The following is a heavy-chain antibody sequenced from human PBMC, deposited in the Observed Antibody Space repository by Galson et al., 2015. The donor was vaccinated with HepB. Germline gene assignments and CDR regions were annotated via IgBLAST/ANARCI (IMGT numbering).Heavy chain of an antibody. CDR3: ARDARYSGSYYDIRSGAFDI. CDR2: IYSGGST. J-gene: IGHJ3*02. Sequence: SLRLSCAASGFTVSSNYMSWVRQAPGKGLEWVSVIYSGGSTYYADSVKGRFTISRDNSKNTLYLQMNSLRAEDTAVYYCARDARYSGSYYDIRSGAFDIWGQGTMVTVSS. V-gene: IGHV3-66*02. CDR1: GFTVSSNY. D-gene: IGHD1-26*01.